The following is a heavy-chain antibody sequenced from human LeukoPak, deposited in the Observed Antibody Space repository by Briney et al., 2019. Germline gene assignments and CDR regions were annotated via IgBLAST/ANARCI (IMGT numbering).Heavy chain of an antibody. Sequence: GGSLRLSCAASGFTFSSYAMHWVRQAPGKGLEWVAVISYDGSNKYYADSVKGRFTISRDNSKNMLYLQMNSLRAEDTAVYYCARDPGSGWLFDYWGQGTLVTVSS. J-gene: IGHJ4*02. CDR2: ISYDGSNK. D-gene: IGHD6-19*01. CDR3: ARDPGSGWLFDY. V-gene: IGHV3-30*04. CDR1: GFTFSSYA.